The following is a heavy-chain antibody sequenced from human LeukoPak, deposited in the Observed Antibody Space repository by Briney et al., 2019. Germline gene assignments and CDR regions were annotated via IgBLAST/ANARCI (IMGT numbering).Heavy chain of an antibody. Sequence: SETLSLACSVYGASLTSGRHYWGWMRQAPGKGLEWIGTIHYSGTPTFYNPSLESRVSLFSDTSRNDFSLRLRSVTAADTAVYYCAAGGDDAKAGYWGQGTLVTVSS. CDR1: GASLTSGRHY. D-gene: IGHD3-16*01. V-gene: IGHV4-39*02. J-gene: IGHJ4*02. CDR2: IHYSGTPT. CDR3: AAGGDDAKAGY.